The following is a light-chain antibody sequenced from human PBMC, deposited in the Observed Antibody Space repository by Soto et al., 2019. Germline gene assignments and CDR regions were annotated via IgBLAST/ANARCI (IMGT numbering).Light chain of an antibody. Sequence: EIVMTQSPATLSVSPGERATLSCRASQSVAGNLAWYQQIPGQAPRLLIYGTSTRATGIPARFSGSGSGTEFTLTISSLQSEDFAVYYCQQYGSSRTFGQGTKVEIK. CDR2: GTS. CDR1: QSVAGN. CDR3: QQYGSSRT. V-gene: IGKV3-15*01. J-gene: IGKJ1*01.